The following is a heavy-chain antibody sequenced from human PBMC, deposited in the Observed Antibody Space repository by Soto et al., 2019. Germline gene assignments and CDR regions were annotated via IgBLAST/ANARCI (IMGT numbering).Heavy chain of an antibody. CDR1: GFTFSSYA. Sequence: QVQLVESGGGVVQPGRSLRLSCAASGFTFSSYAMHWVRQAPGKGLEWVAVISYDGSNKYYADSVKGRFTISRDNSKNTLYLQMNSLRAEDTAVYYCARASGGACYYYCGMDVWGQGTTVTV. D-gene: IGHD3-16*01. CDR3: ARASGGACYYYCGMDV. J-gene: IGHJ6*02. V-gene: IGHV3-30-3*01. CDR2: ISYDGSNK.